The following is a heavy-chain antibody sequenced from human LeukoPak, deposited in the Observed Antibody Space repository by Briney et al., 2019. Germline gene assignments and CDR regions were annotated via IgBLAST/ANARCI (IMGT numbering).Heavy chain of an antibody. CDR2: IIPIFGTA. CDR1: GGTFSSYA. V-gene: IGHV1-69*05. Sequence: SVKVSCKASGGTFSSYAISWVRQAPGQGREGRGRIIPIFGTANYAQRFQGRVTITTDESTSTAYMELSSLRSEDTAVYYCARVSRFYYSMDVWGKGTTVTVSS. CDR3: ARVSRFYYSMDV. D-gene: IGHD3-3*01. J-gene: IGHJ6*03.